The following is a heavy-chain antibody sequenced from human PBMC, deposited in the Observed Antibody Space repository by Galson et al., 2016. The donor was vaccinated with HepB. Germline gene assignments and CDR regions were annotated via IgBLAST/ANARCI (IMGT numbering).Heavy chain of an antibody. J-gene: IGHJ4*02. V-gene: IGHV3-23*01. Sequence: SLRLSCAASGFTFNIYAMSWVRLAPGKGLEWVSAISSGGTTYYADSVKGRFTISRDDSKNTLYLHMNSLRVEDTAIYYCAIDPSQWHDLLFGNWAQGTLVTVSA. D-gene: IGHD6-19*01. CDR2: ISSGGTT. CDR3: AIDPSQWHDLLFGN. CDR1: GFTFNIYA.